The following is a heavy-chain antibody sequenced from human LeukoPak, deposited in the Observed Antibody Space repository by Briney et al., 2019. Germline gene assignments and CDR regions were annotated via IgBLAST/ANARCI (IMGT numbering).Heavy chain of an antibody. CDR3: ARLITIFGVVTDD. V-gene: IGHV4-38-2*01. D-gene: IGHD3-3*01. CDR1: GYSLSSGYY. CDR2: IYHSGRT. J-gene: IGHJ4*02. Sequence: KPSETLSLTCAVSGYSLSSGYYWGWIPQPPREGPEWIGSIYHSGRTYYNPSLKSRVTISVDTSKNQFSLKLSSVTAADTAVYYCARLITIFGVVTDDWGQGTLVTVSS.